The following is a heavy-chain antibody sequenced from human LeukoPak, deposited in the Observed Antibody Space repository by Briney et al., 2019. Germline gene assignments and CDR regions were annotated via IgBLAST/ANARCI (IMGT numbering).Heavy chain of an antibody. D-gene: IGHD3-3*01. CDR3: AREITIFGVVIDTYYYYGMDV. CDR2: ISSSGSTI. Sequence: GGSLRLPCAASGFTFSSYEMNWVRQAPGKGLEWVSYISSSGSTIYYADSVKGRFTISRDNAKNSLYLQMNSLRAEDTAVYYCAREITIFGVVIDTYYYYGMDVWGQGTTVTVSS. V-gene: IGHV3-48*03. J-gene: IGHJ6*02. CDR1: GFTFSSYE.